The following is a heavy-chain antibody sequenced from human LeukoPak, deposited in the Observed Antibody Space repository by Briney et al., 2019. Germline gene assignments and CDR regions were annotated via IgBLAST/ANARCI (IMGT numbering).Heavy chain of an antibody. V-gene: IGHV4-59*01. CDR2: IYYSGST. D-gene: IGHD6-19*01. J-gene: IGHJ3*02. CDR1: GGSISSYY. Sequence: SETLSLTCTISGGSISSYYWSWIRQPPGKGLEWIGYIYYSGSTNYKPSLKSRVTISVDTSKNQFSLKLSSVTAADTAVYYCARDSYSSGWYPDAFDIWGQGTMVTVSS. CDR3: ARDSYSSGWYPDAFDI.